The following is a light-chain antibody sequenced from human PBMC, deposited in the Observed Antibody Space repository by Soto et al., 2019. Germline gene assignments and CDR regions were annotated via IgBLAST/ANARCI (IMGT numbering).Light chain of an antibody. CDR2: DTT. J-gene: IGLJ3*02. V-gene: IGLV7-46*01. CDR3: LLSHSGPRV. CDR1: TGPVTNTHY. Sequence: QAVVIQEPSLTVSPGGTVTLTCGSSTGPVTNTHYPYWFQLKPGQAPTTLIYDTTVKHSWTPARFSGSLLGGKAALTLSGVQPEDEAEYYCLLSHSGPRVFGGGTKLTVL.